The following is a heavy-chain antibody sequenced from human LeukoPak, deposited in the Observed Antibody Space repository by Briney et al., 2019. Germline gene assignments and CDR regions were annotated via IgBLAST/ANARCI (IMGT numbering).Heavy chain of an antibody. Sequence: ASVKVSCKASGYTFTSYDINWVRQATGQGLEWMGWMNPNSGGADYAQKFQGRVTMTRDTSISTAYMELSSLRSEDTAVYYCARKVPNDSSGYYYRGQFDPWGQGTLVTVSS. CDR3: ARKVPNDSSGYYYRGQFDP. D-gene: IGHD3-22*01. J-gene: IGHJ5*02. V-gene: IGHV1-8*01. CDR2: MNPNSGGA. CDR1: GYTFTSYD.